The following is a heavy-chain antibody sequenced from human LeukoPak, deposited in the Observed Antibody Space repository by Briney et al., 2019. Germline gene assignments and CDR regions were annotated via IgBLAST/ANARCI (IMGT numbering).Heavy chain of an antibody. J-gene: IGHJ4*02. CDR3: ASYGSGSYSWFDY. CDR1: GYTFTSYY. CDR2: IDPSAGST. D-gene: IGHD3-10*01. V-gene: IGHV1-46*01. Sequence: ASVKVSCKASGYTFTSYYMHWVRQASGQGLEWMGVIDPSAGSTTYAQNFLGRVTMSRDMSTSTVYMELSSLRSEDTAVYYCASYGSGSYSWFDYWGQGTLVAVSS.